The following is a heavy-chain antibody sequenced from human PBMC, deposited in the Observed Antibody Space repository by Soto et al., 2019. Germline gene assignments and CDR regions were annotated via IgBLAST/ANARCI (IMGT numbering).Heavy chain of an antibody. CDR3: AKVRFDISTGFSSRDYFDS. Sequence: GGSLRLSCAASGFSFSSYGMSWVRQAPGKGLEWVSVISGSGERTYYAESVKGRFTVSRDNSKNTLFLYMNSLRADDTAVYYCAKVRFDISTGFSSRDYFDSWGQGTLVTVSS. CDR2: ISGSGERT. V-gene: IGHV3-23*01. D-gene: IGHD3-9*01. CDR1: GFSFSSYG. J-gene: IGHJ4*02.